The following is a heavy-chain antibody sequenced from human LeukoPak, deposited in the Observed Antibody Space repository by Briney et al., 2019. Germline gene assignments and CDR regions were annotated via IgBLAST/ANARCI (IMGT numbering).Heavy chain of an antibody. CDR1: GYTFTGYY. J-gene: IGHJ3*02. CDR2: INPNSGGT. V-gene: IGHV1-2*02. CDR3: ARDISDSSGYYSTSDAFDI. Sequence: ASVKVSCKASGYTFTGYYMRWVRQAPGQGLEWMGWINPNSGGTNYAQKFQGRVTMTRDTSISTAYMELSRLRSDDTAVYYCARDISDSSGYYSTSDAFDIWGQGTMVTVSS. D-gene: IGHD3-22*01.